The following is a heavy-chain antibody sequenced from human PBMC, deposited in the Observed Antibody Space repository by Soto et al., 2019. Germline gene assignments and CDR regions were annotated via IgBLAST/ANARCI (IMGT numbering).Heavy chain of an antibody. D-gene: IGHD6-13*01. V-gene: IGHV4-39*01. Sequence: QLQLQESGPGLVKPSETLSLTCTVSGGSISSSSYYWGWMRQPPGKGLEWIGSIYYSGSTYYNPSLKSRVTISVDTSNNQFSLKLSSVTAAETAVYYCARHTPYSSSCLDYWGQGTLVTVSS. CDR3: ARHTPYSSSCLDY. CDR2: IYYSGST. CDR1: GGSISSSSYY. J-gene: IGHJ4*02.